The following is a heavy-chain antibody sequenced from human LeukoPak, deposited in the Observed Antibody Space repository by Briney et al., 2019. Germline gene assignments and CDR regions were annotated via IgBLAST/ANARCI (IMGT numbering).Heavy chain of an antibody. V-gene: IGHV4-39*01. Sequence: SEALSLTCAVYGGSFSSGGYYWSWIRQHPGKGLEWIVSIYYSGSTYYNPSLKSRVTISVDTSKNQFSLKLSSVTAADTAVYYCASYVWGSYFGPKRFDYWGQGTLVTVSS. CDR3: ASYVWGSYFGPKRFDY. J-gene: IGHJ4*02. D-gene: IGHD3-16*01. CDR1: GGSFSSGGYY. CDR2: IYYSGST.